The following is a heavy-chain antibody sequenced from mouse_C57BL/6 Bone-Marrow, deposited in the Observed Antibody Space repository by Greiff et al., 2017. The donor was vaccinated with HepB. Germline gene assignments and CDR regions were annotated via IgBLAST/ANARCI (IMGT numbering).Heavy chain of an antibody. V-gene: IGHV5-6*02. Sequence: EVKLVESGGDLVKPGGSLKLPCAAPGFTFRSDGTYWVRQTPDKRLEWVATISSGGSYTYYQDSVKGRFTISRDNAKNTLYLQMSSLKSDDTAMYYCAIPDSSRFACCGQVTLVTVSP. CDR2: ISSGGSYT. CDR1: GFTFRSDG. D-gene: IGHD3-2*02. CDR3: AIPDSSRFAC. J-gene: IGHJ3*01.